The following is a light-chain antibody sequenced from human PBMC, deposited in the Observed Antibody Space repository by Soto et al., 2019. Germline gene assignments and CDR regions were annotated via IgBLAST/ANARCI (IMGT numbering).Light chain of an antibody. CDR2: GAT. J-gene: IGKJ2*03. Sequence: IVLTQSPGTLSVSPGERATLSCRASQSVRRNCLAWYQQKPGQAPRLLIYGATNRATGIPDRFSGGGSGKDFTLTNTGLEPEDFAVYYCHQYGGSPPHSFGQGTILEIK. V-gene: IGKV3-20*01. CDR1: QSVRRNC. CDR3: HQYGGSPPHS.